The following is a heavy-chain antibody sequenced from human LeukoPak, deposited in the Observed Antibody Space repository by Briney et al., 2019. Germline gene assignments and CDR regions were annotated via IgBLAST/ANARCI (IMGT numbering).Heavy chain of an antibody. CDR2: IYHSGST. Sequence: SETLSLTCTVSDGSISSSSYYWVWLRQSPGKELEWIGNIYHSGSTYYNPSLKSRVTISVDTSKNQFSLKLSSVTAADTAVYYCARHFGDNYDILTGYYFANNWFDPWGQGTLVTVSS. J-gene: IGHJ5*02. CDR3: ARHFGDNYDILTGYYFANNWFDP. D-gene: IGHD3-9*01. V-gene: IGHV4-39*01. CDR1: DGSISSSSYY.